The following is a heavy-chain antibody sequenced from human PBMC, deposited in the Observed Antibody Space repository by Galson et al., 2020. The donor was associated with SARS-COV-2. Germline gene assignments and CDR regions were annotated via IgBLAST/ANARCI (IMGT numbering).Heavy chain of an antibody. Sequence: GESLKISCAASGFTVSSNYMNWVRQAPGKGLEWVSVIHSGGTRYYADYVKGRFTVSRDNSKNTLYLQLNSLRAEDTAVYYCARKTCRGACFSGYYFDYWGHGTLVTVSS. CDR1: GFTVSSNY. V-gene: IGHV3-53*01. CDR3: ARKTCRGACFSGYYFDY. D-gene: IGHD2-21*01. CDR2: IHSGGTR. J-gene: IGHJ4*01.